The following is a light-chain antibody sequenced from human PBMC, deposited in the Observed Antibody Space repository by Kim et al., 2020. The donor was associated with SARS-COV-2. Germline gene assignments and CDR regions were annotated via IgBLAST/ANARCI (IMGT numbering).Light chain of an antibody. Sequence: LTQPPSVSKGLRQTATLTCTGNNNNVGNQGAAWLQQHQGHPPKLLSYRNNNRPSGISERFSASRSGDTASLTITGLQPEDETDYYCSAWDSSLSAWVCGGGTQLTVL. CDR3: SAWDSSLSAWV. V-gene: IGLV10-54*04. CDR1: NNNVGNQG. CDR2: RNN. J-gene: IGLJ3*02.